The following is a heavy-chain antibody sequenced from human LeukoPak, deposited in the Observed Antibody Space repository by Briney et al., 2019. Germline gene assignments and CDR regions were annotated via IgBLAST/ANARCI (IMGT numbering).Heavy chain of an antibody. CDR1: GYSISSGYY. CDR3: ARAIAVARTGYFDY. J-gene: IGHJ4*02. V-gene: IGHV4-38-2*01. CDR2: IYHSGST. D-gene: IGHD6-19*01. Sequence: SETLSLTCAVSGYSISSGYYWGWIRQPPGKGLEWIGSIYHSGSTYYNPSLKSRVTISVDTSKNQFSLKLSSVTAADTAVYYCARAIAVARTGYFDYWGQGTLVTVSS.